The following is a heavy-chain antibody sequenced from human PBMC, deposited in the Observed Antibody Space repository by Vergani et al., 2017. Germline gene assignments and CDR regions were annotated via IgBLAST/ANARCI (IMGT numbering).Heavy chain of an antibody. J-gene: IGHJ5*02. Sequence: EVQLLESGGGLVQPGGSLRLSCAASGFTFSSYAMSWVRQAPGKGLEWVSAISGSGVSTYYADSVKGRFTISRDNSRNTLYLQMNSMRAEDTAVYYCAKHYAAARYNWFDPGGQGTLVTVSS. CDR2: ISGSGVST. D-gene: IGHD6-6*01. V-gene: IGHV3-23*01. CDR1: GFTFSSYA. CDR3: AKHYAAARYNWFDP.